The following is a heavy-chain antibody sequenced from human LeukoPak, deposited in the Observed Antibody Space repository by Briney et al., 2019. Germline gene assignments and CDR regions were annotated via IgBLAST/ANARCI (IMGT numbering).Heavy chain of an antibody. Sequence: PSETLSLTRIVSGDSTSSYYGTGTRQPPGKGREWIGEINHSGSTNYNPSLKSRVAISVDTSKNQFSLKLSSVTAADTAVYYCARGLGIFGVGNWFDPWGQGTLVTVSS. CDR2: INHSGST. J-gene: IGHJ5*02. CDR3: ARGLGIFGVGNWFDP. D-gene: IGHD3-3*01. CDR1: GDSTSSYY. V-gene: IGHV4-34*01.